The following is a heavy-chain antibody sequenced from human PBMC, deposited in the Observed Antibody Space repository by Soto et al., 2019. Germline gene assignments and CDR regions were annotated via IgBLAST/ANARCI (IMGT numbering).Heavy chain of an antibody. D-gene: IGHD1-1*01. CDR1: GYTLTSYG. Sequence: ASVKVSCKASGYTLTSYGISWVRQAPGQGLEWMGWISAYNGNTNYAQKLQGRVTMTTDTSTSTAYMELSSLRSDDMAVYYCARARLSIPPLNDYYPNGMAVWRQGTRVTVSS. J-gene: IGHJ6*02. CDR2: ISAYNGNT. CDR3: ARARLSIPPLNDYYPNGMAV. V-gene: IGHV1-18*03.